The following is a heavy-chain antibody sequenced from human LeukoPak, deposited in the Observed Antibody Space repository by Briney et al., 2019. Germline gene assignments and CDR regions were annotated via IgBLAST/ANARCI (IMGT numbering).Heavy chain of an antibody. Sequence: GGSLRLSCAASGFTFSSYGMSWVRQAPGKGLEWVAFIRYDGSNKYYADSVKGRFTISRDNSKNTLYLQMNSLRAEDTAVYYCAKDRGLGGGISGYWGQGTLVTVSS. CDR2: IRYDGSNK. D-gene: IGHD6-13*01. CDR1: GFTFSSYG. V-gene: IGHV3-30*02. CDR3: AKDRGLGGGISGY. J-gene: IGHJ4*02.